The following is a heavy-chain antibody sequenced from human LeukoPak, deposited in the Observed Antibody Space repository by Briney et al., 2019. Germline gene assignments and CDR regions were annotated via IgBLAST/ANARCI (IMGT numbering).Heavy chain of an antibody. Sequence: PGGSLRLSCAASGFTVSTNYMNWVRQGPGKGLEWVSILYSGSSTYYADSVEGRFTISRDSSKNTLFLQMNDLRAEDTAVYYCARVGDHFHWYLDLWGRGTLVTVSS. D-gene: IGHD3-3*02. CDR3: ARVGDHFHWYLDL. J-gene: IGHJ2*01. V-gene: IGHV3-53*01. CDR2: LYSGSST. CDR1: GFTVSTNY.